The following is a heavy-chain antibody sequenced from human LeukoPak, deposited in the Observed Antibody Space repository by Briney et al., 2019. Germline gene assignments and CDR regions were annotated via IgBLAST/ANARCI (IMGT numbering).Heavy chain of an antibody. CDR1: GGSISSYY. V-gene: IGHV4-4*07. J-gene: IGHJ6*03. D-gene: IGHD6-6*01. Sequence: SETLSLTCTVSGGSISSYYWSWIRQPAGKGLEWIGHVYTSGSTNYNPSLKSRVTMSVDTSKNQFSLRLSSVTAADTAVYYCARDEYSSSRALKNDYFYYYMDVWGKGTTVTVSS. CDR2: VYTSGST. CDR3: ARDEYSSSRALKNDYFYYYMDV.